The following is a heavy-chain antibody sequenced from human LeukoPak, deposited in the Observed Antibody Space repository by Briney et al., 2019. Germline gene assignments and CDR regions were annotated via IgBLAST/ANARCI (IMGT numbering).Heavy chain of an antibody. D-gene: IGHD4-17*01. J-gene: IGHJ2*01. CDR2: INHSGST. CDR3: ARDDKRYGVWYFDL. CDR1: GGSFSGYY. Sequence: SETLSLTCAVYGGSFSGYYWSWIRQPPGKGLEWIGEINHSGSTNYNPSLKSRVTISVDTSKNQFSLKLSSVTAADTAVYYCARDDKRYGVWYFDLWGRGTLVTVSS. V-gene: IGHV4-34*01.